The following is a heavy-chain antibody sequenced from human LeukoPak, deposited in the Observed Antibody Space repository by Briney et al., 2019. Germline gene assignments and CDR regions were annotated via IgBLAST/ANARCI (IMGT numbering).Heavy chain of an antibody. V-gene: IGHV1-18*01. D-gene: IGHD3-22*01. J-gene: IGHJ3*02. CDR2: ISAYNGNT. CDR1: GYTFTSYG. Sequence: ASVKVSCKASGYTFTSYGISWVRQAPGQGLEWMGWISAYNGNTNYAQKLQGRVTMTTDTSTRTAYMELRSLRSDDTAVYYCARDATYDSSGYRAYDIWGQGTMVTVSS. CDR3: ARDATYDSSGYRAYDI.